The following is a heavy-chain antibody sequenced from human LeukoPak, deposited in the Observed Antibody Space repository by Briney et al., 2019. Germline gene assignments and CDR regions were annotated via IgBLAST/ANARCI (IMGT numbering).Heavy chain of an antibody. CDR3: AGGYSYGYDY. CDR2: IYYSGST. V-gene: IGHV4-39*07. Sequence: PSETLSLTCTVSGGSISSSSYYWGWIRQPPGKGLEWIGSIYYSGSTYYNPSLTSRVPISVDTSKNQFSLKLSSVTAADTAVYYCAGGYSYGYDYWGQGTLVTVSS. D-gene: IGHD5-18*01. J-gene: IGHJ4*02. CDR1: GGSISSSSYY.